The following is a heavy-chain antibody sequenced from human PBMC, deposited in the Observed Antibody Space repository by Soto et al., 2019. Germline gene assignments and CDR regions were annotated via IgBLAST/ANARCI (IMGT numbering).Heavy chain of an antibody. CDR3: ASRGYYYDRSGYP. V-gene: IGHV4-4*02. Sequence: QVQLQESGPGRVKPSGTLSLTCAVSGDSISSSKWWTWVRQPPGKGLEWIGESHHSGSANYNPSLKSRITISVDKSQNQFSLNLSSVTAADTAVYYCASRGYYYDRSGYPWGQGTLVTVSS. J-gene: IGHJ4*02. CDR1: GDSISSSKW. CDR2: SHHSGSA. D-gene: IGHD3-22*01.